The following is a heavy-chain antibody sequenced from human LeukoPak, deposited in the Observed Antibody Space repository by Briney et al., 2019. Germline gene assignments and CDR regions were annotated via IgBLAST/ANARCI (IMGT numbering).Heavy chain of an antibody. Sequence: GGSLRLSCAAFGFTFDNYALHWVRRAPGKGLEYVSGLSPNGDSTYYANSVKGRFTISRDNPQHTLFLQMGSLRVEDTAVYYCARTYSYGAGTYSSFGYWGQGTLVTVSP. CDR2: LSPNGDST. CDR3: ARTYSYGAGTYSSFGY. D-gene: IGHD3-10*01. J-gene: IGHJ4*02. CDR1: GFTFDNYA. V-gene: IGHV3-64*01.